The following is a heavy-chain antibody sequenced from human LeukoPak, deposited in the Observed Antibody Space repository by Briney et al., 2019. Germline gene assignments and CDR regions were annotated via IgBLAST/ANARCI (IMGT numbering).Heavy chain of an antibody. D-gene: IGHD3-22*01. J-gene: IGHJ4*02. CDR3: AIYTYYDSSGYYYVDY. CDR1: GGSISSGGYY. V-gene: IGHV4-31*03. CDR2: IYYSGST. Sequence: SQALSLTCTVSGGSISSGGYYWSWIRQHPGTGLEWIGFIYYSGSTYYNPSLKSRVTISVDTSKNQFSLKLSSVTAADTAVYYGAIYTYYDSSGYYYVDYWGQGTLVTVSS.